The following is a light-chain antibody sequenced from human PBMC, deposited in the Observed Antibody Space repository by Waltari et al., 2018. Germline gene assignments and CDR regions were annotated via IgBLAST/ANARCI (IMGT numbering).Light chain of an antibody. CDR2: GAS. CDR1: QNGFRH. V-gene: IGKV3-20*01. J-gene: IGKJ1*01. Sequence: SVGAIQNGFRHVAGYHQKPSQAPRLLICGASSRATGIPDRFSGSGSGADFSLTISGLDPEDFAVYYCQHYVRLPVTFGQGTKVEMK. CDR3: QHYVRLPVT.